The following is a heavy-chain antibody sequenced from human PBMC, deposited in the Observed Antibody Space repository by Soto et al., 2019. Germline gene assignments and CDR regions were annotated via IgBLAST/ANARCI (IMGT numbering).Heavy chain of an antibody. J-gene: IGHJ6*02. Sequence: PAETLSLTCTAYGETFNSYSWSWIRQPPGKGLEWIGEIHHSGSTNYNPSLKSRVTISIDTSKRKFSLKVRSVTAADTAVYYCARGKRGSSWYRGEEKYYYYGMDVWGQGTPVTVSS. V-gene: IGHV4-34*01. CDR3: ARGKRGSSWYRGEEKYYYYGMDV. CDR1: GETFNSYS. CDR2: IHHSGST. D-gene: IGHD6-13*01.